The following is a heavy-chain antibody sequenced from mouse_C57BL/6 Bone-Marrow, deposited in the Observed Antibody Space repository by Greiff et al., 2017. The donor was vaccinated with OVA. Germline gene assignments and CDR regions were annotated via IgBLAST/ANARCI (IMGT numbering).Heavy chain of an antibody. J-gene: IGHJ1*03. V-gene: IGHV3-6*01. Sequence: EVKLMESGPGLVKPSQSLSLTCSVTGYSITSGYYWNWIRQFPGNKLEWMGYISYDGSNNYNPSLKNRISITRDTSKNQFFLKLNSVTTEDTATYNCARDGSSYWWYFDVWGTGTTVTVSS. CDR3: ARDGSSYWWYFDV. CDR2: ISYDGSN. CDR1: GYSITSGYY. D-gene: IGHD1-1*01.